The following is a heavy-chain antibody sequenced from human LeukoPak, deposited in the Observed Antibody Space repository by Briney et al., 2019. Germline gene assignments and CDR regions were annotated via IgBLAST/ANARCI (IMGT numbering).Heavy chain of an antibody. CDR1: GFTFSSYA. CDR3: ARGINRAPTEYY. D-gene: IGHD1-1*01. CDR2: ISYDGSNK. Sequence: PGRSLTLSCAASGFTFSSYAMHWVRQAPGKGLEWVAVISYDGSNKYYADSEKGRFTISRNNSKNTLSLQMNSLRAEDTAVYYCARGINRAPTEYYWGQGTLFTVSS. V-gene: IGHV3-30*04. J-gene: IGHJ4*02.